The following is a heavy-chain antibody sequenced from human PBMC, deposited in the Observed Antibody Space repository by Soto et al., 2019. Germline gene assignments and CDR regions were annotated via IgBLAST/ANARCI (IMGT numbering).Heavy chain of an antibody. V-gene: IGHV4-34*01. CDR2: INHSGST. D-gene: IGHD2-15*01. CDR3: ARSRKSIVVVVAATWIYFDY. J-gene: IGHJ4*02. Sequence: SETLSLTCAVYGGSFSGYYWSWIRQPPGKGLEWIGEINHSGSTNYNPSLKSRVTISVDTSKNQFSLKLSSVTAADTAVYYCARSRKSIVVVVAATWIYFDYWGQGTLVTVSS. CDR1: GGSFSGYY.